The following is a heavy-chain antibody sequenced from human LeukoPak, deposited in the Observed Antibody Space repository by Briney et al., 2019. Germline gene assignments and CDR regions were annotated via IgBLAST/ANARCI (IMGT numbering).Heavy chain of an antibody. Sequence: GGSLRLSCAASGFTFSSYAMHWVRQAPGKGLEWVIVLSYDGTNEYSADSVKGRFTISRDNDKKSIYLQMDSLRDEDTAVYYCARGNRGLSPDYWGQGTLVIVSS. CDR3: ARGNRGLSPDY. CDR1: GFTFSSYA. V-gene: IGHV3-30*03. J-gene: IGHJ4*02. CDR2: LSYDGTNE. D-gene: IGHD1-14*01.